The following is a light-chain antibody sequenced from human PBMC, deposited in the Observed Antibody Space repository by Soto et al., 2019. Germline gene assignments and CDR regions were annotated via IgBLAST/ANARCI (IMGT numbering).Light chain of an antibody. CDR2: GAS. CDR1: QSVSSSY. J-gene: IGKJ3*01. V-gene: IGKV3-20*01. Sequence: EVVLTQSPGTLSLSPGERATLSCRASQSVSSSYLAWYQQKPGQSPRLLIYGASSRDTGITDRFSGSGSGLELTITISRLEPEEFALYYCQQYGSSLFTSGPGTKVDIK. CDR3: QQYGSSLFT.